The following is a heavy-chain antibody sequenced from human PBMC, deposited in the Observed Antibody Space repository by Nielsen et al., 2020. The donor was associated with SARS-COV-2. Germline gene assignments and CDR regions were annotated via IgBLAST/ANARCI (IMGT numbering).Heavy chain of an antibody. CDR3: ARAGLLRDGMDV. V-gene: IGHV4-30-4*08. CDR1: GGSISSGGYY. D-gene: IGHD3-16*01. J-gene: IGHJ6*02. Sequence: SETLSLTCTVSGGSISSGGYYWSWIRQHPGKGLEWIGYIYYSGSTYYNPSLKSRVTISVDTSKNQFSLKLSSVTAADTAVYYCARAGLLRDGMDVWGQGTTVTVSS. CDR2: IYYSGST.